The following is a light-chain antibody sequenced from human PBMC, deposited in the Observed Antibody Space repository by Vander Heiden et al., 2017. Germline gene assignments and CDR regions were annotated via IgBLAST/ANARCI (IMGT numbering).Light chain of an antibody. J-gene: IGKJ2*01. CDR1: QSVRSN. V-gene: IGKV3-15*01. Sequence: TVLTLPPGTLAVSPGARATLTCSASQSVRSNLAGYQQKPGRAPRLLIYDASTRATGVPARLSGSRSGTEFSLPRSSRESEDHAVYYCQRYDKGARYTFGQGTKLEIK. CDR2: DAS. CDR3: QRYDKGARYT.